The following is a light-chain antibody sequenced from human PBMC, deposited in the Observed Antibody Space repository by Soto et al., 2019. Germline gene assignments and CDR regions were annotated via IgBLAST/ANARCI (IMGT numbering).Light chain of an antibody. CDR2: DVS. V-gene: IGLV2-14*01. Sequence: QSALTQPASVSGSPGQSITISCTGTSSDVGGYNYVSWYQQHPGKAPKLMIYDVSNRPSGVSNRFSGSKSGNTASLTISGRQAADEADYYCSSSKRSSTILVFGGGTQLTVL. CDR1: SSDVGGYNY. J-gene: IGLJ2*01. CDR3: SSSKRSSTILV.